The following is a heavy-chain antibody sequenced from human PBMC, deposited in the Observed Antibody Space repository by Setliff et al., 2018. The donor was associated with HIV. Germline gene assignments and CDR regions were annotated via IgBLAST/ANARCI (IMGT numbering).Heavy chain of an antibody. CDR1: GYTFTENF. J-gene: IGHJ5*02. CDR2: ISPYNGNT. Sequence: ASVKVSCKASGYTFTENFLHWVRQAPGQGLEWMGWISPYNGNTNDAQKFQGIVTMTEDTSTDTAYMELSSLRSEDTAVYYCATALYSSGWYGVLQRWFDPRGQGTLVTVSS. CDR3: ATALYSSGWYGVLQRWFDP. D-gene: IGHD6-19*01. V-gene: IGHV1-18*04.